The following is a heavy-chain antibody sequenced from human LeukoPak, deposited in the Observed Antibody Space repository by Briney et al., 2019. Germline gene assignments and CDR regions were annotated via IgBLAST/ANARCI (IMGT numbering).Heavy chain of an antibody. CDR1: GFTFSSYG. J-gene: IGHJ6*02. V-gene: IGHV3-30*18. D-gene: IGHD3-10*01. CDR2: ISYDGSNK. CDR3: AKGRRVREVITLMDV. Sequence: GGSLRLSCAASGFTFSSYGMHWVRQAPGKGLEWVAVISYDGSNKYYADSVKGRFTISRDNSKNTLYLQMNSLRAEDTAVYYCAKGRRVREVITLMDVWGQGTTVTVSS.